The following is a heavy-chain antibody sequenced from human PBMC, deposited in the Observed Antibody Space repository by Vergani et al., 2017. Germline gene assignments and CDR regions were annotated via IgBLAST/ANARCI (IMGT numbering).Heavy chain of an antibody. CDR3: ARDKRTNSGWLRDWYFDL. CDR1: GGTFSSYA. D-gene: IGHD6-19*01. CDR2: IIPIFGTA. V-gene: IGHV1-69*18. Sequence: QVQLVQSGAEVKKPGSSVKVSCKASGGTFSSYAISWVRQAPGQGLEWMGRIIPIFGTANYAQKFQGRVTITADESTSTAYMELSSLRSEDTAVYYCARDKRTNSGWLRDWYFDLWGRGTLVTVSS. J-gene: IGHJ2*01.